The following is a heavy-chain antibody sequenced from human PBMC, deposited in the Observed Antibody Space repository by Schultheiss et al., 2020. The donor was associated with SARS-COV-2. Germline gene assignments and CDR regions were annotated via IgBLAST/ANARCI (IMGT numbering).Heavy chain of an antibody. J-gene: IGHJ5*02. V-gene: IGHV4-59*01. CDR1: GSYY. Sequence: ETLSLTCTVSGSYYWAWIRQPPGKGLEWIGYIYYSGSTYYNPSLKSRVTISVDTSKNQFSLKLSSVTAADTAVYYCAMALLVRGVMGWFDPWGQGTLVTGSS. CDR3: AMALLVRGVMGWFDP. D-gene: IGHD3-10*01. CDR2: IYYSGST.